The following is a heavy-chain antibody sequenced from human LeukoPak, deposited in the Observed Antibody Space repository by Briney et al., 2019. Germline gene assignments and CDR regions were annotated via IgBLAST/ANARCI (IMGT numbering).Heavy chain of an antibody. CDR1: GGSITSYY. CDR3: ARAQGSSWYIDC. J-gene: IGHJ4*02. CDR2: IYTSGST. D-gene: IGHD6-13*01. Sequence: SETLSLTCTVSGGSITSYYWSWIRQPAGKGLEWIGRIYTSGSTDYNPSLKSRVTMSVDTSKNQFSLKLTSVTAADTAVYYCARAQGSSWYIDCWGQGTLVTVSS. V-gene: IGHV4-4*07.